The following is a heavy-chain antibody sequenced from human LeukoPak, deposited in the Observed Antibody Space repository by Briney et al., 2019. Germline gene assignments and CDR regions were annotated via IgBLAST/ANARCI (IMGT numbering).Heavy chain of an antibody. CDR3: ARGRGSGRQAFDI. J-gene: IGHJ3*02. V-gene: IGHV3-48*04. CDR2: INSGSSTI. D-gene: IGHD3-10*01. Sequence: GGSLRLSCAASGSTFSSHSMSWVRQAPGKGLECVSYINSGSSTIYYADSVKGRFTISRDNAMNSLYLQMNSLRADDTAVYYCARGRGSGRQAFDIWGQGTLVTVSS. CDR1: GSTFSSHS.